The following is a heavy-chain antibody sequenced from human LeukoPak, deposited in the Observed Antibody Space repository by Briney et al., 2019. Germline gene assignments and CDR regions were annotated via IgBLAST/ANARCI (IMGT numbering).Heavy chain of an antibody. V-gene: IGHV4-59*01. CDR3: ARDRNNFWTGFYPLLDC. J-gene: IGHJ4*02. CDR2: MYYSGIS. Sequence: SETLSLTCTVSGGSISSYYWSWIRQPPGKGLEWIGYMYYSGISKYNPSLKSRVTISVDTSKNQFSLKLSSVTAADTAVYYCARDRNNFWTGFYPLLDCWGQGTLVTVSS. CDR1: GGSISSYY. D-gene: IGHD3/OR15-3a*01.